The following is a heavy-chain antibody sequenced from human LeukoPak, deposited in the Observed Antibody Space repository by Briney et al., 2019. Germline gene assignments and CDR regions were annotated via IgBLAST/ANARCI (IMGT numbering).Heavy chain of an antibody. CDR1: GGSISSYY. V-gene: IGHV4-59*01. CDR3: AREQRLSDDAFDI. Sequence: SETLSLTCTVSGGSISSYYWSRIRQPPGKGLEWIGYIYYSGSTNYNPSLKSRVTISVDTSKNQFSLKLSSVTAADTAVYYCAREQRLSDDAFDIWGQGTMVTVSS. J-gene: IGHJ3*02. CDR2: IYYSGST. D-gene: IGHD3-16*02.